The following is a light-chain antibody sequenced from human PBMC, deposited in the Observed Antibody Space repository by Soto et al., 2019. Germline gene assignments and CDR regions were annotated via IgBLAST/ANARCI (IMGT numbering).Light chain of an antibody. J-gene: IGKJ4*01. V-gene: IGKV1-9*01. CDR2: DAA. CDR1: QGIRSY. CDR3: QQLSLYPLT. Sequence: IQLTQSPSFLSASVGDRVTITCRASQGIRSYLAWYQQKPGKVPNLLIYDAATLQSGVPSRFSGSGSGTEFTLTISSLQHEDFATYDCQQLSLYPLTFGGGTKVEIK.